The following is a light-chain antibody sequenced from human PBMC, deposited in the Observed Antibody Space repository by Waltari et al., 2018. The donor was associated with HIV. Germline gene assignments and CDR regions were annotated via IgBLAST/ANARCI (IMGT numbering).Light chain of an antibody. CDR1: SSNLGNNY. J-gene: IGLJ3*02. CDR2: DND. V-gene: IGLV1-51*01. CDR3: ATWDDSLTAEV. Sequence: HSVLTQPPSVSAPPRQKVTISCSGSSSNLGNNYVSWYQQPPGTAPKLLIYDNDKRPSGIPDRFSGSKSGTSATLAITGLQTGDEAAYYCATWDDSLTAEVFGGGTKLTVL.